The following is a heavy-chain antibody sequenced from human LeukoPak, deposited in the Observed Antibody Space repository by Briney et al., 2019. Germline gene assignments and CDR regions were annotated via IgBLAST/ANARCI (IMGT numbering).Heavy chain of an antibody. J-gene: IGHJ4*02. D-gene: IGHD6-13*01. CDR2: MSASGST. CDR3: ARETGTGYSRSRYDY. Sequence: PSETLSLTCTVSGGSISDYYWSWIRQPAGRGLEWIGRMSASGSTNYNPSLKSRVTMSVDTSKKQFSLKLSSVTAADTAVYYCARETGTGYSRSRYDYWGQGTLVTVSS. CDR1: GGSISDYY. V-gene: IGHV4-4*07.